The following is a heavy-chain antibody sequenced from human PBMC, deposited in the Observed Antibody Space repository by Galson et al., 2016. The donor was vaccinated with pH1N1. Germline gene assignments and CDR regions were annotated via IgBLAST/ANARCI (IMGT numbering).Heavy chain of an antibody. CDR2: IYHGGRT. V-gene: IGHV4-38-2*01. D-gene: IGHD1-26*01. J-gene: IGHJ4*02. CDR1: DYSISSYYF. Sequence: SETLSLTCAVSDYSISSYYFRGWIRQPPGKGLEWIGSIYHGGRTYYNPSLKSRDTISVDTSKNQFSLKLRSVTAADTAVYYCARQSGSQEFGYYFDYWGQGTLVTVSS. CDR3: ARQSGSQEFGYYFDY.